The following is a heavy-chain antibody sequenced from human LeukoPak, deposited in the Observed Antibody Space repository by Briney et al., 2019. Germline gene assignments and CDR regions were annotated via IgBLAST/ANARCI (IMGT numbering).Heavy chain of an antibody. CDR3: WLRPDY. V-gene: IGHV1-24*01. CDR1: GYTLTELS. D-gene: IGHD5-12*01. J-gene: IGHJ4*02. CDR2: FDPEDGET. Sequence: GASVKVSCNVSGYTLTELSMHWVRQAPGKGLEWMGGFDPEDGETIYAQKFQGRVTITEDTSTDTAYMELSSLRSEDTAVYYCWLRPDYWGRGSLVSVSS.